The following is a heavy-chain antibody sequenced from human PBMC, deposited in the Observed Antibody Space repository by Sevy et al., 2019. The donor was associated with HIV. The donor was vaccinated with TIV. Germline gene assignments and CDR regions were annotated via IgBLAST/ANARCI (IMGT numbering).Heavy chain of an antibody. CDR3: AGENAWGRGYS. V-gene: IGHV4-59*08. CDR1: GGSITSLS. J-gene: IGHJ4*02. CDR2: IYYNGHV. Sequence: SETLSLTCTVSGGSITSLSWNWIRQPPGKGLEWIANIYYNGHVNYNPSLKSRVTLSLDTSKNQFSLRQSSVTAADTAMYYCAGENAWGRGYSWGQGTLVTVSS. D-gene: IGHD1-26*01.